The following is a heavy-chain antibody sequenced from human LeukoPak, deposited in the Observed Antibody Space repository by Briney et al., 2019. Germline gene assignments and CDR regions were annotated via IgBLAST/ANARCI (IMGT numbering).Heavy chain of an antibody. CDR3: ARGVIGPTDYYMDD. CDR1: VYTSSIVD. D-gene: IGHD3-16*02. J-gene: IGHJ6*03. CDR2: MNTNSGNI. V-gene: IGHV1-8*03. Sequence: ASLKVSCTLSVYTSSIVDIGAGPQATGQRLEWMGWMNTNSGNIGYTQKFPGKVPITMNTTISTAHFALRSVRSADADLYLCARGVIGPTDYYMDDWDKGTTVTVSS.